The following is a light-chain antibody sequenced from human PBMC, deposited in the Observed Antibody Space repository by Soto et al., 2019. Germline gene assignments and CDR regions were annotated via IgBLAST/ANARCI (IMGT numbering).Light chain of an antibody. CDR1: QSIGKH. Sequence: DIQMTQSPSSLSASVGDTVTITCRASQSIGKHLNWYQQKPGKAPKFLIYAASSLQSGVPSRFSGSGSGTEFTLTISSLQPDDFATYYCQHYNSYSEAFGQGTKVDI. V-gene: IGKV1-16*01. CDR2: AAS. CDR3: QHYNSYSEA. J-gene: IGKJ1*01.